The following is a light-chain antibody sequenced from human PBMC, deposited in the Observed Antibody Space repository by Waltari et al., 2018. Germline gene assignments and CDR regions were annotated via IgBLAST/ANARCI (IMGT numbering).Light chain of an antibody. V-gene: IGLV2-23*01. J-gene: IGLJ3*02. CDR3: CSYGGSDTWV. CDR2: EAR. Sequence: QSALTQPASVSGSPGQVINISCTGTNSDVGAYNLLSWYQQYPGRAPRLMIYEARNRPSGVSNRFSASKAGNTASLTIAGLQADDEADYYCCSYGGSDTWVFGGGTKVTVL. CDR1: NSDVGAYNL.